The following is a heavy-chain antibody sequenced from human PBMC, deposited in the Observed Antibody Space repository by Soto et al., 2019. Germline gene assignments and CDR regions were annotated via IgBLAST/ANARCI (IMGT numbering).Heavy chain of an antibody. CDR1: GFTFSSYA. J-gene: IGHJ6*02. Sequence: GGSLRLSCAASGFTFSSYAMHWVRQAPGKGLEWVAVISYDGSNKYYADSVKGRFTISRDNSKNTLYLQMNSLRAEDTAVYYCARNGAPDYGDYGQYYYYYYGMDVWGQGTTVTVSS. CDR3: ARNGAPDYGDYGQYYYYYYGMDV. CDR2: ISYDGSNK. D-gene: IGHD4-17*01. V-gene: IGHV3-30-3*01.